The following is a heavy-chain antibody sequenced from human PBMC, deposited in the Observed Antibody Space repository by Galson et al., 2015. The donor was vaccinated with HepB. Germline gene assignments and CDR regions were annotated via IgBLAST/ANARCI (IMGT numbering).Heavy chain of an antibody. J-gene: IGHJ6*03. D-gene: IGHD3-16*02. V-gene: IGHV1-8*01. CDR2: MNPNSGNT. CDR3: ARGFRSHYYYYYMDV. Sequence: SVKVSCKASGYTFTSYDINWVRQATGQGLEWMGWMNPNSGNTGYAQKFQGRVTMTRNTSIGTAYMELSSLRSEDTAVYYCARGFRSHYYYYYMDVWGKGTTVTVSS. CDR1: GYTFTSYD.